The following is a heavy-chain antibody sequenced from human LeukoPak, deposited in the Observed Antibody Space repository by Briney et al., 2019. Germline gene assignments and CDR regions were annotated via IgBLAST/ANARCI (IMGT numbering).Heavy chain of an antibody. Sequence: GGSLRLSCAASGFTFSSYSMNWVRQAPGKGLEWVSSISSSSSYIYYADSVKGRFTISRDNAKNSLYLQMNSLRAEDTAVYYCARGRLVYYDFWSGYHYWGQGTLVTVSS. CDR3: ARGRLVYYDFWSGYHY. V-gene: IGHV3-21*01. J-gene: IGHJ4*02. D-gene: IGHD3-3*01. CDR2: ISSSSSYI. CDR1: GFTFSSYS.